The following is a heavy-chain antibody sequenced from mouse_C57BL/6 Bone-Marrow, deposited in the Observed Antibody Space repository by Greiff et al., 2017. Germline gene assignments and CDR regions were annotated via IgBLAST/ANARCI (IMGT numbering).Heavy chain of an antibody. V-gene: IGHV1-69*01. CDR2: IAPSDSST. CDR1: GYTFTSYW. Sequence: VQLQQPGAELVMPGASVKLSCKASGYTFTSYWMHWVKQRPGQGLEWLGEIAPSDSSTNYNQKFTGKSTLTVDKSSSTAYMQLSSLTSEDAAVYYCAPGYFDYWGQGTTLTVSS. CDR3: APGYFDY. J-gene: IGHJ2*01.